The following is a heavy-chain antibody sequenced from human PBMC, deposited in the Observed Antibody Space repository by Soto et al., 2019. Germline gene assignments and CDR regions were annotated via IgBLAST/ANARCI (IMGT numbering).Heavy chain of an antibody. CDR1: GFTFSSHV. V-gene: IGHV3-23*01. Sequence: EVQVLESGGGLVQPGGSLRLSCVASGFTFSSHVMSWVRQAPGKGLEWVSGISVGGGSTYYADSAKGRFTISRDNSKNTLNLQMSSLRAEDTAIYYCAKGWGDYWGQGTLVTVSS. D-gene: IGHD1-26*01. J-gene: IGHJ4*02. CDR3: AKGWGDY. CDR2: ISVGGGST.